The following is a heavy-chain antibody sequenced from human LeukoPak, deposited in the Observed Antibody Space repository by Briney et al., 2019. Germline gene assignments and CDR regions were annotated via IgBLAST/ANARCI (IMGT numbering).Heavy chain of an antibody. V-gene: IGHV4-34*01. CDR1: GGSFSGYY. CDR3: ARKSGAGPRHWSFDL. CDR2: INHSGST. D-gene: IGHD2-8*02. J-gene: IGHJ2*01. Sequence: PSETLSLTCAVYGGSFSGYYWSWIRQPPGKGLEWIGEINHSGSTNYNPSLKSRVTISVDTSKNQFSLKLSSVTAADTAVYYCARKSGAGPRHWSFDLWGRGTLVTVSS.